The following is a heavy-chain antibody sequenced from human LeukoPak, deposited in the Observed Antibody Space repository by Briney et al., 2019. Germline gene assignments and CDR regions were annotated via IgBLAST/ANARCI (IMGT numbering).Heavy chain of an antibody. Sequence: KPSETLSLTCAVYGGSFSGYYWSWIRQPPGKGLEWIGEINHSGSTNYNPSLKSRVTISVDTSKNQFSLKLSSVTAADTAVYYCAAVAYYYGMDVWGQGTTVTASS. V-gene: IGHV4-34*01. J-gene: IGHJ6*02. CDR2: INHSGST. CDR3: AAVAYYYGMDV. CDR1: GGSFSGYY. D-gene: IGHD2-15*01.